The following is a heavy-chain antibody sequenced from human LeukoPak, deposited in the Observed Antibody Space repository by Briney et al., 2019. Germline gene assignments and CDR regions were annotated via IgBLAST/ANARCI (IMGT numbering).Heavy chain of an antibody. CDR1: GYSLTELS. Sequence: GASVKVSCKVSGYSLTELSMHWVRQAPGKGLEWMGGFDPEDGETIYAQKFQGRVTLTEDTSTDTAYMQLSSLRSEDTAVYYCATAPPDVFDYWGQGTLVTVSS. CDR3: ATAPPDVFDY. J-gene: IGHJ4*02. CDR2: FDPEDGET. V-gene: IGHV1-24*01.